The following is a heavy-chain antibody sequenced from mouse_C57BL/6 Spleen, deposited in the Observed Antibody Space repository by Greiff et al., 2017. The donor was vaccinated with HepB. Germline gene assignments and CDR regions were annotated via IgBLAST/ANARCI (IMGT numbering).Heavy chain of an antibody. CDR2: IYPRSGNT. CDR3: ARGSSWPYYAMDY. J-gene: IGHJ4*01. Sequence: VQLVESGAELARPGASVKLSCKASGYTFTSYGISWVKQRTGQGLEWIGEIYPRSGNTYYNEKFKGKATLTADKSSSTAYMELRSLTSEDSAVYFCARGSSWPYYAMDYWGQGTSVTVSS. CDR1: GYTFTSYG. V-gene: IGHV1-81*01.